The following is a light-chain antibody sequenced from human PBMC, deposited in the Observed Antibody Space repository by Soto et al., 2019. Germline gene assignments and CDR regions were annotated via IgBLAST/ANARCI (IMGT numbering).Light chain of an antibody. V-gene: IGKV1-8*01. CDR2: AAS. J-gene: IGKJ2*01. Sequence: AIRMTQSPSSFSASTGDRVTITCRASQGISSYLAWYQQKPGKAPKLLIYAASTLQSGVPSRISGSGSGTDFTLTISYLQSEDFATYYCQQYYSYPYTFGQGTKLEIK. CDR1: QGISSY. CDR3: QQYYSYPYT.